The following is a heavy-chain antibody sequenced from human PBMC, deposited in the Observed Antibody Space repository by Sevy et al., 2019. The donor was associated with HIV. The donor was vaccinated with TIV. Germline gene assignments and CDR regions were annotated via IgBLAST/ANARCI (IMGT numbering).Heavy chain of an antibody. CDR1: GFTFSSYW. D-gene: IGHD2-15*01. CDR3: ARGDGYCSGGSGYAWDAFDI. J-gene: IGHJ3*02. V-gene: IGHV3-7*03. CDR2: IKQDGSEK. Sequence: GGSLRLSCAASGFTFSSYWMSWVRQAPGKGLEWVANIKQDGSEKYYVDSVKGRFTISRDNAKNSLYLQMNSLRAEDTAVYYCARGDGYCSGGSGYAWDAFDIWGQGTMVTVSS.